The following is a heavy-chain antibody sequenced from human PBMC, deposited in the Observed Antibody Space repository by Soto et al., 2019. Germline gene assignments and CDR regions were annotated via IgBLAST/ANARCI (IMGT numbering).Heavy chain of an antibody. D-gene: IGHD3-10*01. CDR2: IYHSGGT. V-gene: IGHV4-34*01. J-gene: IGHJ6*02. CDR1: GGSFSGYY. Sequence: QVQLQQWGAGLLKPSETLSLTCGVFGGSFSGYYWTWIRQPPGKGLEWIGEIYHSGGTNYHPSLNSRVTISVDTSNNHFSLKLSSVTAADTAVYYCARGALVWFGAHDYYGMDVWGQGTTVTVSS. CDR3: ARGALVWFGAHDYYGMDV.